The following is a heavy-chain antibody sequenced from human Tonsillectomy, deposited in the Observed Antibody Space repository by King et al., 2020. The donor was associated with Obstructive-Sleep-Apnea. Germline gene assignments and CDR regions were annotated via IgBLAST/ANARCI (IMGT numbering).Heavy chain of an antibody. CDR1: GFTFSSYG. CDR2: ISYDGSNK. D-gene: IGHD6-19*01. J-gene: IGHJ4*02. Sequence: VQLVESGGGVVQPGRSLRLSWAASGFTFSSYGMHWVRQAPGKGLVWLAVISYDGSNKYYADSVRGRFTISRDNSKNTLYLEMNSLRAVDTAVYYCANWELWLGRDYWGQGTLVTVSS. V-gene: IGHV3-30*18. CDR3: ANWELWLGRDY.